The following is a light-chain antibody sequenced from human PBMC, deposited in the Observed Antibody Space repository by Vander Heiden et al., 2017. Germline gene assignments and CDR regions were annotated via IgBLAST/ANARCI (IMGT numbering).Light chain of an antibody. CDR3: QQDNNYPLT. V-gene: IGKV1D-13*01. J-gene: IGKJ4*01. CDR2: HAS. Sequence: AIQLTQSPSSLSASVGDRVTITCRTSQVISNTLAWYQQTRGKGPKLLIYHASNLESGVPSRFSGSGSGRDFTLTISSLQPEDFATYYCQQDNNYPLTFGGGTKVEIK. CDR1: QVISNT.